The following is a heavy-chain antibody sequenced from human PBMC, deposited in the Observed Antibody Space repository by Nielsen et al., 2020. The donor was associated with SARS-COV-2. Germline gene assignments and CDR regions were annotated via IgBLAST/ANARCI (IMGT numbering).Heavy chain of an antibody. CDR3: ARVASGVVPGPLGIGMWYSYYYMDV. D-gene: IGHD2-2*01. J-gene: IGHJ6*03. V-gene: IGHV1-18*04. Sequence: ASVKVSCKASDNTFFSYSITWVRQAPGQGLEWMGRISGNSGNVKYAQSLQGRVTMTTDASTRTVYMELTRLRSDDTALYYCARVASGVVPGPLGIGMWYSYYYMDVWGKGTTVTVSS. CDR2: ISGNSGNV. CDR1: DNTFFSYS.